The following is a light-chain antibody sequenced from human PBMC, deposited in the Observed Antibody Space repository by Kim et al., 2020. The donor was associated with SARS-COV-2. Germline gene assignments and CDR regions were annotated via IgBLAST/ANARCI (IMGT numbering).Light chain of an antibody. V-gene: IGLV2-14*03. CDR1: NSDVGDYNY. J-gene: IGLJ3*02. Sequence: QSALTQPASVSGSPGQSITISCTGTNSDVGDYNYVSWYQHHPGKAPTLMIYDVNKRPSGVSTRFTGSKSGDTASLTISGLQAEDEADYYCTSYISRSTSWVFGGGNELT. CDR3: TSYISRSTSWV. CDR2: DVN.